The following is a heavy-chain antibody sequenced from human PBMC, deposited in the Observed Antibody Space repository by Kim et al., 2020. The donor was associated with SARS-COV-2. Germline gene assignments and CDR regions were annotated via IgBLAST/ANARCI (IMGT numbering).Heavy chain of an antibody. CDR2: DSGHR. J-gene: IGHJ5*02. CDR3: TTLNWFDP. V-gene: IGHV3-15*01. Sequence: DSGHRDDAAPVKGRFTISRDSSKNTVYLQMNSLNTEDTAMYYCTTLNWFDPWGQGAQVIVSP.